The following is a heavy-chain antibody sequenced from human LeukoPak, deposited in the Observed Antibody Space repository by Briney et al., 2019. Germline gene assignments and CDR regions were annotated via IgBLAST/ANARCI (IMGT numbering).Heavy chain of an antibody. D-gene: IGHD4-17*01. Sequence: GRSLRLSCAASGFTFSNYGMHWVRQAPGKGLEWVAVISYDGSNKYYADSVKGRFTISRDNSKNTLYLQMNSLRAEDTAVYYCTKDDYGDYSFDYWGQGTLVTVSS. J-gene: IGHJ4*02. CDR2: ISYDGSNK. CDR1: GFTFSNYG. CDR3: TKDDYGDYSFDY. V-gene: IGHV3-30*18.